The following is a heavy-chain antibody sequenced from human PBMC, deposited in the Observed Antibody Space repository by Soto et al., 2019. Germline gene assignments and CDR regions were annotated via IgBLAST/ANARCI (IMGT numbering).Heavy chain of an antibody. CDR3: ARDVLLVLGAFYI. CDR2: ISSSSSTI. Sequence: EVQLVESGGGLVQPGGSLRLSCAASGFTFSSYSMNWVRQAPGKGLEWVSYISSSSSTIYYADSVKGRFTISRDNAKNSLYLQMNSLRAEDTAVYYCARDVLLVLGAFYIWGQGTMVTVSS. J-gene: IGHJ3*02. V-gene: IGHV3-48*01. D-gene: IGHD2-15*01. CDR1: GFTFSSYS.